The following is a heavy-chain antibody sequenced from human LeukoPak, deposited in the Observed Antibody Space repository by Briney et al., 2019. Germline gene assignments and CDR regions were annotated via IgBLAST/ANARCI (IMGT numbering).Heavy chain of an antibody. J-gene: IGHJ6*03. CDR2: ISAYNGNT. Sequence: ASVKVSCKASGYTVTDWVRQAPGQGLEWMGWISAYNGNTNYAQRLQGRVTMTTDTSTSTAYMELRSLRSDDTAVYYCARWASIAARPGGYYYYYYMDVWGKGTTVTVSS. CDR1: GYTVTD. CDR3: ARWASIAARPGGYYYYYYMDV. D-gene: IGHD6-6*01. V-gene: IGHV1-18*01.